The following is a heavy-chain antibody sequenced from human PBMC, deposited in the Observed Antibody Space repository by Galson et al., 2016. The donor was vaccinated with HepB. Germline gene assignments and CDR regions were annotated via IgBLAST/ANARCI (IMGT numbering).Heavy chain of an antibody. CDR1: AFTFRSHA. CDR3: AKECRGGSCYPPETEG. CDR2: LASDGST. V-gene: IGHV3-23*01. J-gene: IGHJ4*02. D-gene: IGHD2-15*01. Sequence: SLRLSCAASAFTFRSHAMTWVRQAPGKGLERVSSLASDGSTYYADSVKGRFTISRDHSNNTLYLQLNSLRAEDTAVYYCAKECRGGSCYPPETEGWGQGTLVTVSS.